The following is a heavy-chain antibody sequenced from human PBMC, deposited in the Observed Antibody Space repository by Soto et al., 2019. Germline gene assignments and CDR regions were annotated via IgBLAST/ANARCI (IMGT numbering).Heavy chain of an antibody. J-gene: IGHJ6*02. CDR2: IKQDGSEK. V-gene: IGHV3-7*03. Sequence: EVQLVESGGGLVQPGGSLRLSCAASGFTFSSYWMSWVRQAPGKGLEWVANIKQDGSEKYYVDSVKGRFTTSRDNAKNSLYLQMNSLRAEDPAVYYCARDPRLYDFWSGTYYYYGMDVWGQGTTVTVSS. CDR3: ARDPRLYDFWSGTYYYYGMDV. D-gene: IGHD3-3*01. CDR1: GFTFSSYW.